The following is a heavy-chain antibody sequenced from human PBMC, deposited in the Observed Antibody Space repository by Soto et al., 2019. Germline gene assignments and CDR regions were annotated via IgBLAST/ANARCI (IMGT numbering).Heavy chain of an antibody. CDR1: GFTFSSYG. D-gene: IGHD2-2*01. Sequence: PGGSLRLSCAASGFTFSSYGMHWVRQAPGKGLEWVAVIWYDGSNKYYADSVKGRFTISRDNSKNTLYLQMNSLRAEDTAVYYCARGLDVAVPAATASLMDVWGKGTTVTVSS. CDR2: IWYDGSNK. J-gene: IGHJ6*04. V-gene: IGHV3-33*01. CDR3: ARGLDVAVPAATASLMDV.